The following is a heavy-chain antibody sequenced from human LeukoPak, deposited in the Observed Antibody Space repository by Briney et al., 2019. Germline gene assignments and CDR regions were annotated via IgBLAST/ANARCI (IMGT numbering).Heavy chain of an antibody. CDR3: ARERIVVVPPYFYGMDV. CDR2: IKQDGSEK. CDR1: GFTFSSYW. V-gene: IGHV3-7*01. Sequence: GGSLRLSCAASGFTFSSYWMSWVRQAPGKGLEWVANIKQDGSEKYYVDSVKGRFTISRDNSKNTLYLQMNSLRAEDTAVYYCARERIVVVPPYFYGMDVWGQGTTVTVSS. J-gene: IGHJ6*02. D-gene: IGHD3-22*01.